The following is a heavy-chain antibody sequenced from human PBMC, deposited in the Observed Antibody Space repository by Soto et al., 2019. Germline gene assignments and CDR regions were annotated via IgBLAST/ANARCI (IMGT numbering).Heavy chain of an antibody. V-gene: IGHV1-46*01. CDR1: GYTFTSYY. Sequence: ASVKVSCKASGYTFTSYYMHWVRQAPGQGLEWMGIINPSGGSTSYAQKFQGRVTMTRDTSTSTVYMELSSLRSEDTAVYYCARDRITMVRGATSVGGMDVWGQGTTVTVSS. D-gene: IGHD3-10*01. CDR2: INPSGGST. CDR3: ARDRITMVRGATSVGGMDV. J-gene: IGHJ6*02.